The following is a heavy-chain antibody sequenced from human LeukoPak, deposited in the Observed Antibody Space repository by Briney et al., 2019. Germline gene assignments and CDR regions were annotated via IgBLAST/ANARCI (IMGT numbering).Heavy chain of an antibody. CDR1: GDSISSRSDY. CDR2: VYYIGST. CDR3: ARDKGDYSNFYYYYMDV. Sequence: SETLSLTCTVSGDSISSRSDYWGWIRQPPGKGPEWVGSVYYIGSTFYNPSLKSRVTISIDTSKNQFSLKLSSVTAADTAVYYCARDKGDYSNFYYYYMDVWGKGTTVTVSS. J-gene: IGHJ6*03. D-gene: IGHD4-11*01. V-gene: IGHV4-39*07.